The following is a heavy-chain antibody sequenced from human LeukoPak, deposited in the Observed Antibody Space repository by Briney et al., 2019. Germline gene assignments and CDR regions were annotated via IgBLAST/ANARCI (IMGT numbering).Heavy chain of an antibody. CDR3: AKETIDCSSTSYYVVRVDYFDY. V-gene: IGHV3-23*01. D-gene: IGHD2-2*01. J-gene: IGHJ4*02. CDR1: GFTFSSYA. Sequence: GGSLRLSCAASGFTFSSYAMSWVRQAPGKGLEWVSAISGSGGSTYYADSVKGRFTISRDNSKNTLYLQMNSLRAEDTAVYYCAKETIDCSSTSYYVVRVDYFDYWGQGTLVTVSS. CDR2: ISGSGGST.